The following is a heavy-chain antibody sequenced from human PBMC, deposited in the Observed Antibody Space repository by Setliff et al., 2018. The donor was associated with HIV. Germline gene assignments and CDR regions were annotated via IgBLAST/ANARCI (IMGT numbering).Heavy chain of an antibody. V-gene: IGHV3-21*01. Sequence: GGSLRLSCAASGFTFSSYSMNWVRQAPGKGLEWVSSISSSSSYIYYADSVKGRFTISRDNSKNTLYLQMNSLRVEDTAVYYCARGPYCRDGGCYSEAGFAYWGQGTVVTVSS. CDR3: ARGPYCRDGGCYSEAGFAY. CDR1: GFTFSSYS. CDR2: ISSSSSYI. J-gene: IGHJ4*02. D-gene: IGHD2-21*01.